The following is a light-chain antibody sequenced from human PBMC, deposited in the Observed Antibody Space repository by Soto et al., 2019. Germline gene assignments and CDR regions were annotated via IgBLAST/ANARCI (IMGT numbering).Light chain of an antibody. CDR2: GAS. CDR1: QSVSSSY. J-gene: IGKJ1*01. CDR3: QHYGDSSWT. Sequence: EIVMTQSPATLSVSPGERATLSCRASQSVSSSYLAWYQQKPGQAPRLLIYGASSRATGIPDRFSGSGSGTDFTLTISRVEPEDFAVYFCQHYGDSSWTFGQGSRVDIK. V-gene: IGKV3-20*01.